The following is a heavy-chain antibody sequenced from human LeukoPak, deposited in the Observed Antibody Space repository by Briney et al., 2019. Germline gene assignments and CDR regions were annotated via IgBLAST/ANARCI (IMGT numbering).Heavy chain of an antibody. CDR1: GGTFSRYG. CDR2: INPNSGGT. V-gene: IGHV1-2*02. Sequence: ASVKVSCKASGGTFSRYGISWVRQAPGQGLEWMGWINPNSGGTSYAQKFQGRVTMTRDTSISTAYMELSRLRSDDTAVYYCAKELVASDRSEAGTFDYWGQGTLVTVSS. J-gene: IGHJ4*02. CDR3: AKELVASDRSEAGTFDY. D-gene: IGHD6-13*01.